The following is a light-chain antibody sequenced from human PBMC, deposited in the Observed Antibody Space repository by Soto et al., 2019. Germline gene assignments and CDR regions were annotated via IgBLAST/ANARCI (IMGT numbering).Light chain of an antibody. V-gene: IGLV2-14*01. CDR1: SSDDGGYNY. Sequence: QSALTQPASVSGSPGQSITISCTGTSSDDGGYNYVSWYQQHPGKAPKLMIYEVNNRPSGVSNRFSGSKSGNTASLTISGLQAEDEADYYCSSYTSISTVFGGGTKLTVL. J-gene: IGLJ2*01. CDR3: SSYTSISTV. CDR2: EVN.